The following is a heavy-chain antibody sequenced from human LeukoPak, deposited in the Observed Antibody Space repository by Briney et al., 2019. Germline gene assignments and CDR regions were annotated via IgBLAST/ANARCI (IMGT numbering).Heavy chain of an antibody. CDR1: GFTFSSYS. CDR2: ISSSSSYI. D-gene: IGHD2-21*02. V-gene: IGHV3-21*01. J-gene: IGHJ4*02. CDR3: ARDRWAYCGGDCYSGDY. Sequence: GGSLRLSCAASGFTFSSYSMNWVRQAPGKGLEWVSSISSSSSYIYYADSVKGRFTISRDNAKNSLYLQMNSLRAEDTAVYYCARDRWAYCGGDCYSGDYWGQGTLVTVSS.